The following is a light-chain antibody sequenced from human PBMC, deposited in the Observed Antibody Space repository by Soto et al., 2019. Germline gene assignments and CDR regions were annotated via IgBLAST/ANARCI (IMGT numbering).Light chain of an antibody. CDR3: QTWGTGIRV. V-gene: IGLV4-69*01. J-gene: IGLJ2*01. CDR2: LNSDGSH. Sequence: QSVLTQSPSASACLGASVRLACTLRSGHNTYAIAWHQQQPEKGPRYLLKLNSDGSHSRGDGIPDRFSGSSSGAERYLTISSLQSEDEADYYCQTWGTGIRVFGGGTKLTVL. CDR1: SGHNTYA.